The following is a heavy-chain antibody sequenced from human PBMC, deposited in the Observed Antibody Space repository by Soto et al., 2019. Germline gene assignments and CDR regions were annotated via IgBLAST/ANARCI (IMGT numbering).Heavy chain of an antibody. V-gene: IGHV4-30-2*01. Sequence: TLSLTCAVSGGSISSGDYSWNWIRQPPGKGLEWIGYIYYGGSTYYNPSLQSRVTMSVDRSRNQFSLKLNSVTAADTAVYYWERVTGSYYCGMDVWGQVPTVPVSS. J-gene: IGHJ6*02. D-gene: IGHD2-15*01. CDR2: IYYGGST. CDR1: GGSISSGDYS. CDR3: ERVTGSYYCGMDV.